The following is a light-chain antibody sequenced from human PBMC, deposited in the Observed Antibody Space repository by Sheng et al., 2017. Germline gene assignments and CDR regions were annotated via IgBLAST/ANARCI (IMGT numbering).Light chain of an antibody. J-gene: IGKJ2*01. CDR3: QQADSFPRT. CDR2: KAS. V-gene: IGKV1-5*03. CDR1: QSISSW. Sequence: DIQMTQSPSTLSASVGDRVTITCRASQSISSWLAWYQQKPGKAPKLLIYKASSLESGVPSRFSGSGSGTEFTLTINSLQPDDFGIYYCQQADSFPRTFGQGTKVE.